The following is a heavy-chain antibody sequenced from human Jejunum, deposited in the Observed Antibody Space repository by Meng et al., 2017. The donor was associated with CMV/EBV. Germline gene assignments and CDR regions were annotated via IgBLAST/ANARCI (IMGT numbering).Heavy chain of an antibody. CDR3: TRARSGNYHVLSVY. Sequence: YSESFSDYYWSWIRQPPGKGLEWIGEIYHSGTTNYNPSLKSRVTISVDTSKNQFSLKLTSVTAADTAVYYCTRARSGNYHVLSVYWGQGTLVTVSS. CDR2: IYHSGTT. D-gene: IGHD1-26*01. CDR1: SESFSDYY. V-gene: IGHV4-34*01. J-gene: IGHJ4*02.